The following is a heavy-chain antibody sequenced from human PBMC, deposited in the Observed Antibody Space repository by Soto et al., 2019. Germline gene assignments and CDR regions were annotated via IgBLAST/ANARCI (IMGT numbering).Heavy chain of an antibody. CDR1: GGSISSYY. V-gene: IGHV4-59*01. Sequence: PSETLSLTCTVSGGSISSYYWSWIRQPPGKGLEWIGYIYYSGSTNYNPSLKSRVTISVDTSKNQFSLKLSSVTAADTAVYYCARGRIGDPSWFDPWGQGTLVTVSS. CDR3: ARGRIGDPSWFDP. CDR2: IYYSGST. J-gene: IGHJ5*02. D-gene: IGHD4-17*01.